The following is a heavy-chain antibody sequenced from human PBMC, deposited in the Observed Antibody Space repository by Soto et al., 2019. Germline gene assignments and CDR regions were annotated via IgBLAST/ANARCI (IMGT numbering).Heavy chain of an antibody. J-gene: IGHJ3*02. CDR1: GDSVSINSAA. CDR3: ASRLTPADDAFDI. Sequence: SQPFSLTCAISGDSVSINSAAWNWIRQSPSRGLEWLGRTYYRSKWYNDYAVSVKSRITINPDTSKNQFSLQLNSVTPEDTAVYYCASRLTPADDAFDIWGQGTMVTVSS. V-gene: IGHV6-1*01. CDR2: TYYRSKWYN.